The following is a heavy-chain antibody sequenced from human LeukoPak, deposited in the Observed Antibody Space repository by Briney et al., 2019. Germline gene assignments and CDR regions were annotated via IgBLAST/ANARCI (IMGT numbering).Heavy chain of an antibody. CDR3: ARGIAVAGSDY. CDR1: GFTFSNYA. Sequence: GGSLRLSCAASGFTFSNYAMSWVRQAPGKGLEWVSTISGSGGSTYYADSVKGRFTISRDNSKNTLYVQMNSLRAEDTAVYYCARGIAVAGSDYWGQGTLVTVSS. CDR2: ISGSGGST. J-gene: IGHJ4*02. D-gene: IGHD6-19*01. V-gene: IGHV3-23*01.